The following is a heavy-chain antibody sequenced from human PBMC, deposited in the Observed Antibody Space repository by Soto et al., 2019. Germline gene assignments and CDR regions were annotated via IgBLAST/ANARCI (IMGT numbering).Heavy chain of an antibody. CDR1: GGSISSGDYY. Sequence: QVQLQESGPGLVKPSQTLSLTCTVSGGSISSGDYYWSWIRQPPGKGLEWIGYIYYSGRAYYNPSLKSRVTISVDTSKNRFSLKLSSGTAADTAVYYCAREVAGFSGYYTGMENYWGQGTLVTVSS. V-gene: IGHV4-30-4*01. CDR3: AREVAGFSGYYTGMENY. J-gene: IGHJ4*02. D-gene: IGHD3-3*01. CDR2: IYYSGRA.